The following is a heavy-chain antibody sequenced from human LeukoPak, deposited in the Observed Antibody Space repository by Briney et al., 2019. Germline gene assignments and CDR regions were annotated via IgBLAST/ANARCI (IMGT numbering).Heavy chain of an antibody. V-gene: IGHV4-34*01. CDR3: ARGLPSSRYCSGGSCYSITTYFDY. D-gene: IGHD2-15*01. CDR1: GGSFSGYY. CDR2: INHSGST. Sequence: SETLSLTCAVYGGSFSGYYWSWIRQPPGKGLERIGEINHSGSTNYNPSLKSRVTISVDTSKNQFSLKLSSVTAADTAVYYCARGLPSSRYCSGGSCYSITTYFDYWGQGTLVTVSS. J-gene: IGHJ4*02.